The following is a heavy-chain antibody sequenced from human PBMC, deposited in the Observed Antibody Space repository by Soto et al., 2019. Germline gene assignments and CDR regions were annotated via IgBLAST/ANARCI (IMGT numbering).Heavy chain of an antibody. D-gene: IGHD2-21*01. CDR2: INHSGNT. J-gene: IGHJ5*02. V-gene: IGHV4-34*01. CDR1: GASLSDNY. CDR3: ARGRGEFDV. Sequence: SETLSLTCAVYGASLSDNYCNWLRQPPGKGLEWIGEINHSGNTNYNPSLRSRVTISIDTSKNQLSLNLRSVSAADTAVYYCARGRGEFDVWGQGTPVTVSS.